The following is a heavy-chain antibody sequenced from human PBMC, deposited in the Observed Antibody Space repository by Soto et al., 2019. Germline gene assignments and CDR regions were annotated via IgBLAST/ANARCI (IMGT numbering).Heavy chain of an antibody. D-gene: IGHD1-26*01. CDR1: GYTFTSYD. Sequence: ASVKVSCKASGYTFTSYDINWVRQATGQGLEWMGWMNPNSGNTGYAQKFQGRVTMTRNTSISTAYMELSSLRSEDTAVYYCARGDVGYYYYYMDVWGKGTTVTVSS. J-gene: IGHJ6*03. CDR2: MNPNSGNT. V-gene: IGHV1-8*01. CDR3: ARGDVGYYYYYMDV.